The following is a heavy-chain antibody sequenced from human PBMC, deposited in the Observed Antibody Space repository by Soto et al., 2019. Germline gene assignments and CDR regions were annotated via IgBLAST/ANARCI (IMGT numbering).Heavy chain of an antibody. Sequence: PSETLSLTCTVSGGSISSSSYYWGWIRQPPGKGLEWIGSIYYSGSTYYNPSLKSRVTISVDTSKNQFSLKLSSVTAADTAVYYCASAGITMVRGRISSLQFDYWGQGTLVTVSS. CDR3: ASAGITMVRGRISSLQFDY. D-gene: IGHD3-10*01. V-gene: IGHV4-39*01. CDR1: GGSISSSSYY. CDR2: IYYSGST. J-gene: IGHJ4*02.